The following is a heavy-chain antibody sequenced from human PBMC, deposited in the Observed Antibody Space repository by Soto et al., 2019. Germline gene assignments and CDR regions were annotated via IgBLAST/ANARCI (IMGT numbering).Heavy chain of an antibody. Sequence: SETLSLTCTVSGGSICSYYWSWIRQPPGKGLEWIGYIHYSGSTNYNPSLKSRVTISVDASKNQFSLKLSSVTAADTAVYYCARGLRVVAATDQLWFDPWGQGTLVTASS. D-gene: IGHD2-15*01. CDR3: ARGLRVVAATDQLWFDP. J-gene: IGHJ5*02. V-gene: IGHV4-59*01. CDR1: GGSICSYY. CDR2: IHYSGST.